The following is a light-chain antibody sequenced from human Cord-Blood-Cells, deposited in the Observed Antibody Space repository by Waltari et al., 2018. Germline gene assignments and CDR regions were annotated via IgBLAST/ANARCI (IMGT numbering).Light chain of an antibody. CDR1: SGSIDSNY. J-gene: IGLJ3*02. Sequence: NFMLTQPHSVSESPGKTVTISCTRSSGSIDSNYVQWYQQRPGSAPTTVIYEDNQRPSGVPYRFSGSVDSSSNSASLTISGLKTEDEADYYCQSYDSSNWVFGGGTKLTVL. CDR2: EDN. CDR3: QSYDSSNWV. V-gene: IGLV6-57*03.